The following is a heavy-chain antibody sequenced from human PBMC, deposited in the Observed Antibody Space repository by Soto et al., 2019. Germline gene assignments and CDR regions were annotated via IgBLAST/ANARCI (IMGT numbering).Heavy chain of an antibody. Sequence: SETLSLTCTVSGGSISSYYWSWIRQPPGKGLEWIGYIYYSGSTNYNPSLKSRVTISVDTSKNQFSLKLSSVTAADTAVYYCARGRITMARGTSYYYYYGMDAWGQGTTVTVSS. J-gene: IGHJ6*02. CDR3: ARGRITMARGTSYYYYYGMDA. D-gene: IGHD3-10*01. CDR1: GGSISSYY. CDR2: IYYSGST. V-gene: IGHV4-59*01.